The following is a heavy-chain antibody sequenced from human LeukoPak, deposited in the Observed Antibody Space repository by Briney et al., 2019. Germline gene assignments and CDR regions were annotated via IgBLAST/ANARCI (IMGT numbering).Heavy chain of an antibody. Sequence: ASVKVSCKASGYTFTGYYMHWVRQAPGQGLEWMGWINPNSGGTNYAQKFQGRVTMTRDTSISTAYLQWSSLKASDTAMYYCARQPNPWGNFDYWGQGTLVTVSS. V-gene: IGHV1-2*02. CDR2: INPNSGGT. CDR1: GYTFTGYY. J-gene: IGHJ4*02. D-gene: IGHD3-16*01. CDR3: ARQPNPWGNFDY.